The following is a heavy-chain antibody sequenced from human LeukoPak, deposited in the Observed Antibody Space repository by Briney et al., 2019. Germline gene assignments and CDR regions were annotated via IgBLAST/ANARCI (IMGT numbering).Heavy chain of an antibody. Sequence: GASVKVSCKASGATFSSYAISWVRHAPGQGLEWMGVIIPIFGRANYAQKFQGRVTITTDISTSTAYMELSSLRSEDTAVYYCAREKGRGIAARRLYYFDYWGQGTLVTVSS. D-gene: IGHD6-6*01. CDR2: IIPIFGRA. V-gene: IGHV1-69*05. J-gene: IGHJ4*02. CDR3: AREKGRGIAARRLYYFDY. CDR1: GATFSSYA.